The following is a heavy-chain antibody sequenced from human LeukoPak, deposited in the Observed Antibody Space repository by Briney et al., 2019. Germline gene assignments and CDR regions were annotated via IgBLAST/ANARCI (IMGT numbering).Heavy chain of an antibody. V-gene: IGHV3-7*02. CDR2: IKQDGSER. Sequence: GGSLRLSCAASGFTFSSYWMSWVRQVPGKGLEWLANIKQDGSERYYVDSVKGRFTITRDNAKNSLYLQMNSLRAEDTAVYYCAKVRATSSSWYQYYYYGMDVWGQGTTVTVSS. CDR1: GFTFSSYW. CDR3: AKVRATSSSWYQYYYYGMDV. J-gene: IGHJ6*02. D-gene: IGHD6-13*01.